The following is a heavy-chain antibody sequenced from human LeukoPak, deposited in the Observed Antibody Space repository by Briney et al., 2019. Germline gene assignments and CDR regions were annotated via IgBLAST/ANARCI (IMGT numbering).Heavy chain of an antibody. J-gene: IGHJ4*02. Sequence: GGSLRLSCAASGFTFSSYGMHWVRQAPGKGLEWVAFIRDDGSNKYYADSVKGGFTISRDNSKNTLYLQMNSLRAEDTGVYYCAKNLEGYSYGCYFDYWGQGTLVTASS. CDR3: AKNLEGYSYGCYFDY. V-gene: IGHV3-30*02. D-gene: IGHD5-18*01. CDR2: IRDDGSNK. CDR1: GFTFSSYG.